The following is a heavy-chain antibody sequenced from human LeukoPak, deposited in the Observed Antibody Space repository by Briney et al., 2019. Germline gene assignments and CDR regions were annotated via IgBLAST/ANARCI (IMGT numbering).Heavy chain of an antibody. J-gene: IGHJ4*02. Sequence: PGGSLSLSCAASGFTFSVYWMTWVRQAPGKGLEWVANIKPDGTENYYMDSVKGRFTISRDNAKNSLYLQMNSLRAEDTAVYYCARRDPGYSSSWLNWGXGTLVTVSS. V-gene: IGHV3-7*01. D-gene: IGHD6-13*01. CDR3: ARRDPGYSSSWLN. CDR2: IKPDGTEN. CDR1: GFTFSVYW.